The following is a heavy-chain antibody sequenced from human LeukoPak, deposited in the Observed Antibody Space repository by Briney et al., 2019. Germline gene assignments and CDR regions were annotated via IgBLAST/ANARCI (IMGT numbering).Heavy chain of an antibody. Sequence: GGSLRPSCAASGFTFSSHWMNWVRQAPGKGLEWVANIKQDGSDKFYVDSVKGRFTISRDNAQNSLYLQMNSLRAEDTAVYYCARLQFYEAAGYFRHFDLWGRGTLVTVSS. CDR1: GFTFSSHW. V-gene: IGHV3-7*01. D-gene: IGHD3-9*01. J-gene: IGHJ2*01. CDR2: IKQDGSDK. CDR3: ARLQFYEAAGYFRHFDL.